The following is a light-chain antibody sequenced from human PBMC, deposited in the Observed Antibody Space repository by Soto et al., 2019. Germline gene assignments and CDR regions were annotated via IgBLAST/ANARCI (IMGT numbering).Light chain of an antibody. CDR3: QQYGGSAPWT. J-gene: IGKJ1*01. CDR1: QTVNNNY. CDR2: GAS. Sequence: EIVLTQPPGPLSVSPGDRVTLSCRASQTVNNNYLAWYQQKPDQAPRLLIYGASTPATGTPARFSGSGSGTHFTLTVSRLEPEDFAVYYCQQYGGSAPWTFGPGTKVDMK. V-gene: IGKV3-20*01.